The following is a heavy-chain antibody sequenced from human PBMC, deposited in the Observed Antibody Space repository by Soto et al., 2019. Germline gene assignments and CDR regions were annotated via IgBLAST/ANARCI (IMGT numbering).Heavy chain of an antibody. J-gene: IGHJ4*02. CDR2: IRSKAYGGTT. D-gene: IGHD3-10*01. V-gene: IGHV3-49*03. CDR3: TRPPRVLWFGEPSDY. CDR1: GFTFGDYA. Sequence: PGGSLRLSCTASGFTFGDYAMSWFRQAPGKGLEWVGFIRSKAYGGTTEYAASVKGRFTISRDDSKSIAYLQMNSLKTEDTAVYYCTRPPRVLWFGEPSDYWGQGTLVTVSS.